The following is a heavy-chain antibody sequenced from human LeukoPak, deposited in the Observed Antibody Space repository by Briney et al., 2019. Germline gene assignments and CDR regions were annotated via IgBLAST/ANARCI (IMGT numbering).Heavy chain of an antibody. CDR3: VRGIRGSGPPNAFDI. D-gene: IGHD6-19*01. J-gene: IGHJ3*02. CDR1: GGSFSGYY. CDR2: INHSGST. Sequence: PSETLSLTCAVYGGSFSGYYWSWIRQPPGKGLEWIGEINHSGSTNYNPSLKSRVTISVDTSKNQFSLKLSSVTAADTAVYYCVRGIRGSGPPNAFDIWGQGTMVTVSS. V-gene: IGHV4-34*01.